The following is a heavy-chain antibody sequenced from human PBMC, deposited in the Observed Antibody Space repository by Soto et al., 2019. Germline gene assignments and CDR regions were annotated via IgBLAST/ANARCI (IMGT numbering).Heavy chain of an antibody. CDR2: IYYSGST. CDR3: ARHPPQRDFWSGYYLSYMDV. D-gene: IGHD3-3*01. J-gene: IGHJ6*03. Sequence: PSETLSLTCTVSGGSISSYYWSWIRQPPGKGLEWIGYIYYSGSTNYNPSLKSRVTISVDTSKNKFSLTLSSVTAADTAVYYCARHPPQRDFWSGYYLSYMDVWGKGTTVTVSS. CDR1: GGSISSYY. V-gene: IGHV4-59*08.